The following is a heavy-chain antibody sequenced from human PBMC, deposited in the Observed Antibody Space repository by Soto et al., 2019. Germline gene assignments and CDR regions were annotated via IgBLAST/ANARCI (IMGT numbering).Heavy chain of an antibody. Sequence: GGSLRLSCAASGFTFSSYGMHWVRQAPGKGLEWVAVISYDGSNKYYADSVKGRFTISRDNSKNTLYLQMNSLRAEDTAVYYCAKAIGRWELLYVHADYWGQGTLVTVSS. D-gene: IGHD1-26*01. CDR1: GFTFSSYG. V-gene: IGHV3-30*18. J-gene: IGHJ4*02. CDR3: AKAIGRWELLYVHADY. CDR2: ISYDGSNK.